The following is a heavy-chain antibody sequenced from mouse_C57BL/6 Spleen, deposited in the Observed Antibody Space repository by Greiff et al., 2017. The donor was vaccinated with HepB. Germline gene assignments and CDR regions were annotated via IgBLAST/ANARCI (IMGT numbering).Heavy chain of an antibody. CDR1: GFSLSTFGMG. V-gene: IGHV8-8*01. Sequence: QVQLKESGPGILQPSQTLSLTCSFSGFSLSTFGMGVGWIRQPSGKGLEWLAHIWWDDDKYYNPALKSRLTISKDTSKNQVFLKIANVDTADTATYYCARVLYYGYDGFAYWGQGTLVTVSA. D-gene: IGHD2-2*01. CDR2: IWWDDDK. CDR3: ARVLYYGYDGFAY. J-gene: IGHJ3*01.